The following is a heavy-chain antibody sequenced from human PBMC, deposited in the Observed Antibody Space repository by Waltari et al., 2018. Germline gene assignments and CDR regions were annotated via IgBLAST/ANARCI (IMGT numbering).Heavy chain of an antibody. V-gene: IGHV4-39*01. J-gene: IGHJ4*02. CDR3: ARHLSGSGTYNSPVTLFDY. CDR2: VDYTGTT. CDR1: GGSITSSSHY. D-gene: IGHD3-10*01. Sequence: QLQLQESGPGLVKPSETLSLTCTVSGGSITSSSHYWGWFRQPPGKGLGWIATVDYTGTTYYNPSLKSRVTVSVDTSKNQFSLKLSSVSAADTAVYYCARHLSGSGTYNSPVTLFDYWGQGTLVTVSS.